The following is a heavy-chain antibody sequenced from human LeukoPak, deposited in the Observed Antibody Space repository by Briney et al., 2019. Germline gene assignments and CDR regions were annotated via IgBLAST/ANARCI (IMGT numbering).Heavy chain of an antibody. V-gene: IGHV4-31*03. J-gene: IGHJ4*02. CDR2: IYYSGST. Sequence: SETLSLTCTVSGDSISSGGYYWSWIRQHPGDGLEWIGYIYYSGSTYYNPSLKSRVTISVDTSKNQFSLKLSSVTAADTAVYYCAREPSSGWQIYFDYWGQGTLVTVSS. D-gene: IGHD6-19*01. CDR1: GDSISSGGYY. CDR3: AREPSSGWQIYFDY.